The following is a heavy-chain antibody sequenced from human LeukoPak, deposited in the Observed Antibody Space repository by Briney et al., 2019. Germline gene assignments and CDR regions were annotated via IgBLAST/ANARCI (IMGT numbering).Heavy chain of an antibody. CDR1: GGTFSSYA. CDR3: ARGRRNSSSWYWEPDAFDI. J-gene: IGHJ3*02. V-gene: IGHV1-69*05. CDR2: IIPIFGTA. Sequence: SVKVSCKASGGTFSSYAISWVRQAPGQGLEWMGGIIPIFGTANYAQKFQGRVTITTDESTSTAYMELSSLRSEDTAVYYCARGRRNSSSWYWEPDAFDIWGQGTMVTVSS. D-gene: IGHD6-13*01.